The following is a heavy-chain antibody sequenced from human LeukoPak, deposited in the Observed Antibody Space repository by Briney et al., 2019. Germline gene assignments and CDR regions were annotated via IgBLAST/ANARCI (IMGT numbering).Heavy chain of an antibody. D-gene: IGHD1-26*01. CDR3: EREEYSGSYYFDY. V-gene: IGHV3-21*01. CDR2: ISSSSSYI. J-gene: IGHJ4*02. CDR1: EITFTSNA. Sequence: GGSLRLSCAAPEITFTSNATSWAPQAPGKGLEWVSSISSSSSYIYYADSVKGRFTISRDNAKNSLYLQMNSLRAEDTAVYYCEREEYSGSYYFDYWGQGTLVTVSS.